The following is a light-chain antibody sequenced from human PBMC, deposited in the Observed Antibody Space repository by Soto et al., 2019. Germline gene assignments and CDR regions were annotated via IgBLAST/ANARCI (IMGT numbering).Light chain of an antibody. CDR2: EVN. CDR1: SSDVGGYKY. Sequence: QSVLTQPASVSGSPGQSITISCTGTSSDVGGYKYVSWYQQHPGKAPKLIIYEVNNRPSGISNRFSGSKSGNTASLTISGLQAEDEADYYCSSYTSSITRIFGTGTKVTVL. CDR3: SSYTSSITRI. J-gene: IGLJ1*01. V-gene: IGLV2-14*03.